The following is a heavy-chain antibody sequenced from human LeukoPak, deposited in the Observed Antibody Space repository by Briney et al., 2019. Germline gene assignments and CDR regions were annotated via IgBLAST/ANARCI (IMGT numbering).Heavy chain of an antibody. CDR2: MNLNSGNT. V-gene: IGHV1-8*01. D-gene: IGHD2-15*01. CDR1: RYTFTSYD. CDR3: ARGEAVVAAGAISVVYYYGMDV. J-gene: IGHJ6*02. Sequence: GASVKVSCKASRYTFTSYDINWVRQATGQGLEWMGWMNLNSGNTGYAQKFQGRVTMTRNTSISTAYMELSSLRSEDTAVYYCARGEAVVAAGAISVVYYYGMDVWGQGTTVTVSS.